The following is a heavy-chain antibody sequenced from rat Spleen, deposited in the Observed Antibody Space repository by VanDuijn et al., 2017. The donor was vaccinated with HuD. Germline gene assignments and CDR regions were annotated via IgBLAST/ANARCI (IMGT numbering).Heavy chain of an antibody. J-gene: IGHJ2*01. CDR2: IWSGGST. CDR1: GFSLTSNS. V-gene: IGHV2-15*01. D-gene: IGHD1-4*01. CDR3: VRERVPGFAFYFDY. Sequence: QVQLKESGPGLVQPSQTLSLTCTVAGFSLTSNSVSWVRQPPGKGLEWMGAIWSGGSTDYNSVLKSRLSISRETAKSQVFLKMNSLQTEDTDIYFCVRERVPGFAFYFDYWGKGVMVTVSS.